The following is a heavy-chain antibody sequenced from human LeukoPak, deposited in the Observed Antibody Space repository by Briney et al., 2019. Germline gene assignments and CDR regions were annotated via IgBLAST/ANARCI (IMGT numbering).Heavy chain of an antibody. V-gene: IGHV3-21*01. CDR2: ISSSSSYI. CDR1: GFTFSSYT. D-gene: IGHD3-10*01. Sequence: GGPLRLSCAASGFTFSSYTMNWVRQAPGKGLEWVSSISSSSSYIYYADSVKDRFTISRDNAKNSLYLQMNSLRAEDTAVYYCARDGKADYHGSGNPPRYWYFDLWGRGTLVTVSS. J-gene: IGHJ2*01. CDR3: ARDGKADYHGSGNPPRYWYFDL.